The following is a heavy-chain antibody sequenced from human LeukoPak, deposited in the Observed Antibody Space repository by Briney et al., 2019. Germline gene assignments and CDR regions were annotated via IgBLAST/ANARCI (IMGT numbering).Heavy chain of an antibody. J-gene: IGHJ4*02. Sequence: SETLSLTCSVSIGSITTYHWSWIRQSPGKGLEWIGYIYYSGSTSYNPSLKSRVTISIDTSNNQFSLRLTSVTAADTAIYYCARHTYIKPLAPFDYWGQGALVTVSS. CDR3: ARHTYIKPLAPFDY. D-gene: IGHD5-18*01. CDR2: IYYSGST. CDR1: IGSITTYH. V-gene: IGHV4-59*01.